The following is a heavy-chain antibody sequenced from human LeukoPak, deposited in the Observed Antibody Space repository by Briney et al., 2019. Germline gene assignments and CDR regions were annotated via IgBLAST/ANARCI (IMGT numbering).Heavy chain of an antibody. D-gene: IGHD4-17*01. CDR1: GFTVSSNY. Sequence: GGSLRLSCAASGFTVSSNYMNWVRQAPGKGLEWVSVINSGGGTYYADSVKGRFTISRDNSKNTLYLQMNSLRAEDTAVYYCAREAVTRNYFDYWGQGTLVTVSS. V-gene: IGHV3-53*01. CDR2: INSGGGT. J-gene: IGHJ4*02. CDR3: AREAVTRNYFDY.